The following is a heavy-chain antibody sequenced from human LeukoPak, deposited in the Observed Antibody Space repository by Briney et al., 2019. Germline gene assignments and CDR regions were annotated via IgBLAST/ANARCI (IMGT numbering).Heavy chain of an antibody. V-gene: IGHV1-2*02. J-gene: IGHJ6*02. D-gene: IGHD3-10*01. CDR2: INPNSGGR. Sequence: GASVKVSCKASGDTFTCYYMHWVRQAPGQGVEWMGWINPNSGGRNYAQKFQGRVTMNRDTSISKAYMELSRLRSDDTAVYYCARVSGSGRSPPYYYYGMDVWGQGTTVTVSS. CDR3: ARVSGSGRSPPYYYYGMDV. CDR1: GDTFTCYY.